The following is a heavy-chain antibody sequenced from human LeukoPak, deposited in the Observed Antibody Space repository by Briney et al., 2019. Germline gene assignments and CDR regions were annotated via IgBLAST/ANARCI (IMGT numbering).Heavy chain of an antibody. J-gene: IGHJ4*02. Sequence: PGGSLRLSCAASGFTFSSYEMNWVRQAPGKGQEWVSYISSGGNTIYYADTVKGRFTISRDNAKNSLYLQMNSLRAEDTAVYYCAREGTAMVSFDYWGQGTLVTVSS. CDR1: GFTFSSYE. CDR3: AREGTAMVSFDY. CDR2: ISSGGNTI. V-gene: IGHV3-48*03. D-gene: IGHD5-18*01.